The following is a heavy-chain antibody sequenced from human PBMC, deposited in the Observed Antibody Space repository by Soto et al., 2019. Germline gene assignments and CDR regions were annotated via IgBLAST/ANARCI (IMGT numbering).Heavy chain of an antibody. J-gene: IGHJ4*02. D-gene: IGHD3-10*01. CDR1: GFTFSSYA. Sequence: GGSLRLSCAASGFTFSSYAMTWVRQAPGKGLEWVSTINNSGGNTYYADSVKGRFTISRDNSENTLYLLMDSLRVEDTAVYFCAKDLWSVRGGDYWGQGTLVTVSS. CDR2: INNSGGNT. CDR3: AKDLWSVRGGDY. V-gene: IGHV3-23*01.